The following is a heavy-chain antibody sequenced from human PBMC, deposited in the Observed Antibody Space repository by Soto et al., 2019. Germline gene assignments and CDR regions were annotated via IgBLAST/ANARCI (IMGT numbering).Heavy chain of an antibody. Sequence: LRLSCAASGFTFSSYWMSWVRQAPGKGMEWVANIKQDGSEKYYVDSVKGRFTISRDNAKNSLYLQMNSLRAEDTAVYYCARDPNIVATMGSIYYYYGMDVWGQGTTVTVSS. D-gene: IGHD5-12*01. CDR1: GFTFSSYW. J-gene: IGHJ6*02. CDR3: ARDPNIVATMGSIYYYYGMDV. CDR2: IKQDGSEK. V-gene: IGHV3-7*01.